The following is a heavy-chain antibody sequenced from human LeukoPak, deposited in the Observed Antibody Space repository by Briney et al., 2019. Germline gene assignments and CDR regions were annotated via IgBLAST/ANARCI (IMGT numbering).Heavy chain of an antibody. CDR2: IYSGGAT. D-gene: IGHD6-6*01. CDR1: GFTVCNNY. J-gene: IGHJ4*02. CDR3: ARDPPAVAANTYG. Sequence: GGSLRLSCAASGFTVCNNYMRWVRQAPGKGLEWVSLIYSGGATFYADAVKGRFTISRDGSKNTLYLQMNSLRAEDTAVYYCARDPPAVAANTYGWGQGTLVTVSS. V-gene: IGHV3-66*01.